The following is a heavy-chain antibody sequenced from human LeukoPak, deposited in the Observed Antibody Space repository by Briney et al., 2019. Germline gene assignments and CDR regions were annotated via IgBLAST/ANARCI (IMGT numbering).Heavy chain of an antibody. D-gene: IGHD3-22*01. Sequence: GGSLRLSCAASGFTFSGSAMHWVRQASGKGLEWAGRIRSKANSYATAYAASVKGRFTISRDDSKNTAYLQMNSLKTEDTAVYYCTRHYYDSSADYYGMDVWGQGTTVTVSS. CDR1: GFTFSGSA. V-gene: IGHV3-73*01. CDR3: TRHYYDSSADYYGMDV. J-gene: IGHJ6*02. CDR2: IRSKANSYAT.